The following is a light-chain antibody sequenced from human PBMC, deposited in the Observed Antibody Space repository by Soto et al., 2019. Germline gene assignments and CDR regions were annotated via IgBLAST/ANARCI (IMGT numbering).Light chain of an antibody. CDR2: GAS. CDR3: QQYNNWPLP. Sequence: EIVMTQSPATLSVSPGERATLYCRASQSVSSNLAWYQQKPGQAPRLLIYGASTRATGIPARFSGSGSGTEFTLTISSLQSEDFAVYYCQQYNNWPLPFGQGTK. V-gene: IGKV3-15*01. CDR1: QSVSSN. J-gene: IGKJ1*01.